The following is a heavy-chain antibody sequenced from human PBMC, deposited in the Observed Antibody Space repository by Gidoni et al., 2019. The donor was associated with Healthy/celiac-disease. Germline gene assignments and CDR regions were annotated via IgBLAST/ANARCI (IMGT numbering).Heavy chain of an antibody. V-gene: IGHV3-21*01. J-gene: IGHJ4*02. CDR2: ISSSSSYI. D-gene: IGHD2-2*02. Sequence: EVRLVESGGGLVKPGGSLRLSCAASGFTFSSYSMNWVRQAPGKGLEWVSSISSSSSYIYYADSVKGRFTISRDNAKNSLYLQMNSLRAEDTAVYYCARDLGEYQLLYIDYWGQGTLVTVSS. CDR3: ARDLGEYQLLYIDY. CDR1: GFTFSSYS.